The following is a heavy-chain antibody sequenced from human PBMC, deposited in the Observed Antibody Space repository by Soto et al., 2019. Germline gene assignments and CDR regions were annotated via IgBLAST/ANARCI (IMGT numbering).Heavy chain of an antibody. J-gene: IGHJ3*02. Sequence: QVQLRESGPGLVKPSETLSLTCTVSSGSIGTYFWSWIRQPPGKGLEWIGYIYYSGTTNYNPSLKSRVTIFLETSKNQFSLRLSSVTAADTAVYYCARGRGGSYDDFDIWGQGTLVTVSS. V-gene: IGHV4-59*01. CDR3: ARGRGGSYDDFDI. CDR2: IYYSGTT. CDR1: SGSIGTYF. D-gene: IGHD1-26*01.